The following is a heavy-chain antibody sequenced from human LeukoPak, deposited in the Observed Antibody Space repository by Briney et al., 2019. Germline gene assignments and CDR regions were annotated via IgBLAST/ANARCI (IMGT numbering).Heavy chain of an antibody. D-gene: IGHD6-13*01. CDR1: GGSISSSSYY. CDR2: IYYSGST. CDR3: ARYPAAAGTRYYFDY. J-gene: IGHJ4*02. Sequence: SETLSLICTVSGGSISSSSYYWGWIRQPPGKGLEWIGSIYYSGSTYYNPSLKSRVTISVDTSKNQFSLKLSSVTAADTAVYYCARYPAAAGTRYYFDYWGQGTLVTVSS. V-gene: IGHV4-39*01.